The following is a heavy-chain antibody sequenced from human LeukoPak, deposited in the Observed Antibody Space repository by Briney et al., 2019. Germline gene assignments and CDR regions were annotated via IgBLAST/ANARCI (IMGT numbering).Heavy chain of an antibody. V-gene: IGHV3-7*03. CDR3: AKAEGFFGGYYDH. D-gene: IGHD4-23*01. J-gene: IGHJ4*02. CDR2: IKQDGSEK. Sequence: GGSLRLSCAASGFTFSSYWMSWVRQAPGKGLEWVANIKQDGSEKYYVDSVKGRFTISRDNAKNSLYLQMNSLRAEDTAFYYCAKAEGFFGGYYDHWGQGTLVTVSS. CDR1: GFTFSSYW.